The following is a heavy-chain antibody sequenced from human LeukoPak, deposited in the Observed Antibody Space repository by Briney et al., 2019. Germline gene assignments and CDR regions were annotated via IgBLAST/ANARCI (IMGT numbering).Heavy chain of an antibody. CDR1: GGSISSSNW. CDR2: IYHSGST. Sequence: PSGTLSLTCAVSGGSISSSNWWSWVRQPPGKGLEWIGEIYHSGSTNYNPSLKSRVTISVDKSKNQFSLKLSSVTAADTAVYYCARVEGATNSYYYYGMDVWGQGTTVTVSS. CDR3: ARVEGATNSYYYYGMDV. V-gene: IGHV4-4*02. D-gene: IGHD1-26*01. J-gene: IGHJ6*02.